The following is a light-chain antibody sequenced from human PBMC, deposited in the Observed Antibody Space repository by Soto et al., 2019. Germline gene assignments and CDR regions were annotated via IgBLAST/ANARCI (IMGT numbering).Light chain of an antibody. CDR2: EVS. V-gene: IGLV2-8*01. Sequence: SALTQPPSASGSPGQSVTISCTGTSSDVGGYNYVSWYQQHPGKAPKLMIYEVSKRPSGVPDRFSGSKSANTASLTVSGLQAEDEADYYCSSYAGSNMVVFGGGTKLTVL. J-gene: IGLJ2*01. CDR3: SSYAGSNMVV. CDR1: SSDVGGYNY.